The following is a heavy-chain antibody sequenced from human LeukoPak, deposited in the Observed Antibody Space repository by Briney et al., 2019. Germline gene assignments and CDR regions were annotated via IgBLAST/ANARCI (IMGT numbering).Heavy chain of an antibody. Sequence: ASVKVSCKASGYTFTGHYLHWVRQAPGQGLEWMGWINPNSGDTNYAQKFQGRVTITADESTSTAYMELSSLRSEDTAVYYCARVGSTMITPFDYWGQGTLVTVSS. D-gene: IGHD3-16*01. CDR2: INPNSGDT. V-gene: IGHV1-2*02. CDR3: ARVGSTMITPFDY. CDR1: GYTFTGHY. J-gene: IGHJ4*02.